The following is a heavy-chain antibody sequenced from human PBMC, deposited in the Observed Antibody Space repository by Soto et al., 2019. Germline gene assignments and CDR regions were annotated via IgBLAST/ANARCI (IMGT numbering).Heavy chain of an antibody. CDR1: GFTFSAYA. CDR2: VIGNGDTA. CDR3: VKVGGYDFWSGFYFEYFHY. V-gene: IGHV3-23*01. D-gene: IGHD3-3*01. J-gene: IGHJ1*01. Sequence: EVHLLESGGGLAQPGGSLRLSCAASGFTFSAYAMSWVRQVPGKGLEWVSVVIGNGDTAYYADSVKGRFTISRDNSMDTVYLQMDSLRVEDTAVYYCVKVGGYDFWSGFYFEYFHYWGHGTLVTVSS.